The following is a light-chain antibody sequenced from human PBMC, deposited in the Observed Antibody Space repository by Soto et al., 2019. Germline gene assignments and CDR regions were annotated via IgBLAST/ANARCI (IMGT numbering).Light chain of an antibody. CDR1: QSVTSNY. Sequence: EIVLTQSPGTLSLSPRQRATLSCSSSQSVTSNYLAWYQQIPGQAPRLLIYGASSRATGIPDRFSGSGSGTDFTLTINRLEPEDFAVYFCQQYGTSPWTVGQGSKVAIK. V-gene: IGKV3-20*01. J-gene: IGKJ1*01. CDR2: GAS. CDR3: QQYGTSPWT.